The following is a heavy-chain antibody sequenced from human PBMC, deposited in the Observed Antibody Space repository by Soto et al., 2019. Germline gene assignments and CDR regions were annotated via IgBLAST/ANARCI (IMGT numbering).Heavy chain of an antibody. CDR3: ATDSFRSGIAVAGNY. CDR2: ISFGGGST. J-gene: IGHJ4*02. D-gene: IGHD6-19*01. Sequence: EVQLLESGGGLVQPGGSLRLSCAASGFTFGSYAMTWVRQAPGKGLECVSAISFGGGSTYYADSVKGRFTISRDNSKNTLYLQMTSLRAEDTAIYYCATDSFRSGIAVAGNYWGQGTLVTVSS. V-gene: IGHV3-23*01. CDR1: GFTFGSYA.